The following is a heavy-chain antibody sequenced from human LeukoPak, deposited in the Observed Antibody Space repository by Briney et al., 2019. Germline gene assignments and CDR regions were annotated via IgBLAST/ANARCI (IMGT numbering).Heavy chain of an antibody. J-gene: IGHJ4*02. CDR2: IRSKAYGGTT. CDR1: GFTFGDYA. CDR3: TRDLGVIAFDY. Sequence: PGGSLRLSCTASGFTFGDYAMSWVRQAPGKGLEWVGFIRSKAYGGTTEYAASVKGRFTISRDDSKSIAYLQMNSLKTEDTAVYYCTRDLGVIAFDYWGQGTLVTVSS. D-gene: IGHD2-21*01. V-gene: IGHV3-49*04.